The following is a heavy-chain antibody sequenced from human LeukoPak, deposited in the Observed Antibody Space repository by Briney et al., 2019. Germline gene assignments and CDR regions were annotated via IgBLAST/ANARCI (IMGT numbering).Heavy chain of an antibody. CDR2: FDPEDAET. D-gene: IGHD3-10*01. CDR1: GYTLIELS. V-gene: IGHV1-24*01. CDR3: ATVHRFGELTFDY. J-gene: IGHJ4*02. Sequence: ASVKGSCKVSGYTLIELSMHWVRQATGKGLEWMGGFDPEDAETIYAQKFQGRVTMTEDTSTGTAYMQLSSLRSEDTAVYYCATVHRFGELTFDYWGQGTLVTVSS.